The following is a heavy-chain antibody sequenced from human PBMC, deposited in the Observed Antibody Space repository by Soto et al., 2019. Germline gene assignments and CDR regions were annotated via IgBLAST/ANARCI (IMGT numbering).Heavy chain of an antibody. Sequence: GGSLRLSCTASGFNTRFYSMSWVRQNPGKGLEWVAALSRSGGATYYADSVRGRFTISRDASKDTLFLQMSNLRAEDTALYYCSKGEMSTIRNSFDPWGQGTLVTVSS. CDR2: LSRSGGAT. D-gene: IGHD1-7*01. CDR3: SKGEMSTIRNSFDP. V-gene: IGHV3-23*01. CDR1: GFNTRFYS. J-gene: IGHJ5*02.